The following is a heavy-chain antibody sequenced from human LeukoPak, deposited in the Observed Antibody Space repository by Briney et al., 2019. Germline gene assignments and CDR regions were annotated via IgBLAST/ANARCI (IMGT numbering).Heavy chain of an antibody. V-gene: IGHV4-59*11. CDR2: IYYSGST. D-gene: IGHD2-2*01. Sequence: SETLSLTCTVSGGSISSHYWSWIRQPPGKGLEWIGYIYYSGSTNYNPSLKSRVTISVDTSKNQFSLKLSSVTAADTAVYYCARGGTYCSSTSCHHRVLFDYWGQGTLVTVSS. CDR1: GGSISSHY. CDR3: ARGGTYCSSTSCHHRVLFDY. J-gene: IGHJ4*02.